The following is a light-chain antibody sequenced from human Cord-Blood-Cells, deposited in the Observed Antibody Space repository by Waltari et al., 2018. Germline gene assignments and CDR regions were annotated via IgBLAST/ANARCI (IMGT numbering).Light chain of an antibody. V-gene: IGLV1-40*01. CDR3: QSYDSSLRGSV. CDR1: SSNIGAGYD. J-gene: IGLJ3*02. Sequence: QSVLTQPPSVSGAPGQRVTISCTGSSSNIGAGYDVHWYQQLPGTAPKRLIYGNSNRPSGVPDRLSGSKSGTSASLAITGRQAEEEADYYCQSYDSSLRGSVFGGGTKLTVL. CDR2: GNS.